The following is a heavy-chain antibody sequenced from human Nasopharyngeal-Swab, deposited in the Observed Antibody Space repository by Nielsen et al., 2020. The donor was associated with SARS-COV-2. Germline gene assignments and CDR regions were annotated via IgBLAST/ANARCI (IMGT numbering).Heavy chain of an antibody. J-gene: IGHJ6*02. D-gene: IGHD3-22*01. Sequence: ASVKVSCKASGYTFTSYAMHWVRQAPGQRLEWMGWINAGNGNTKFSQKFQGRVTITRDTSASTAYMELGSLRSEDTAVYYCARYYREGSGYFYYGMDVWGQGTTVTVSS. CDR1: GYTFTSYA. CDR3: ARYYREGSGYFYYGMDV. CDR2: INAGNGNT. V-gene: IGHV1-3*01.